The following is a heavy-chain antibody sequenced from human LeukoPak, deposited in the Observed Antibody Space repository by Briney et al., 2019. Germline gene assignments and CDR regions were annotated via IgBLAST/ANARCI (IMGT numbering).Heavy chain of an antibody. D-gene: IGHD3-22*01. CDR2: ISSSGSSI. CDR1: GFTFSSYE. Sequence: PGGSLRLSCAASGFTFSSYELNWVRQTPGKGLEWVSYISSSGSSIDYADSVKGRFTISRDNAKNSLCLQMNSLRAEDTAVYYCARQYYYDTSGYDAFDIWGQGTMVTVSS. J-gene: IGHJ3*02. CDR3: ARQYYYDTSGYDAFDI. V-gene: IGHV3-48*03.